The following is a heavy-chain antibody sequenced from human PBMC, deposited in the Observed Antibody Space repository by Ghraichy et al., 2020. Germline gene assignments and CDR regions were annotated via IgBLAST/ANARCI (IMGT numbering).Heavy chain of an antibody. CDR2: IYYSGST. D-gene: IGHD3-3*01. J-gene: IGHJ6*02. CDR1: GGSVSSGSYY. V-gene: IGHV4-61*01. CDR3: ARLGGYYDFWSGYFTGYYYGMDV. Sequence: SETLSLTCTVSGGSVSSGSYYWSWLRQPPGKGLEWIGYIYYSGSTNYNPSLKSRVTISVDTSKNQFSLKLSSVTAADTAVYYCARLGGYYDFWSGYFTGYYYGMDVWGQGTTVTVSS.